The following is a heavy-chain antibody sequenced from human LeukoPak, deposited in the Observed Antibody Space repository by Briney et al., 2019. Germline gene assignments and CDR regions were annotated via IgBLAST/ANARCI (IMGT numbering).Heavy chain of an antibody. CDR2: INPNSGGT. CDR3: ARVPDAYSTDYYYYMDV. V-gene: IGHV1-2*02. J-gene: IGHJ6*03. Sequence: ASVKVSCKASGYTFTGYYMYWVRQAPGQGLEWMGWINPNSGGTNYAQKFQGRVTMTRDTSISTAYMELSRLRSDDTAVYYCARVPDAYSTDYYYYMDVWGKGTTVTVSS. D-gene: IGHD2-15*01. CDR1: GYTFTGYY.